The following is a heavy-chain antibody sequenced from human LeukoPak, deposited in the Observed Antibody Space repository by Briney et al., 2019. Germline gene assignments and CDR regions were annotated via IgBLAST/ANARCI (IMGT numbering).Heavy chain of an antibody. CDR3: ARDTPSDDYDILTGRAPAFGY. J-gene: IGHJ4*02. CDR2: ISAYNDNT. D-gene: IGHD3-9*01. Sequence: GASVKASCKASDYTFTSFGVSWVGQAPGQGLEWMGWISAYNDNTNYAKKLQGRVTMTTDTSTSTAYMELRSLRSDDTAVYYCARDTPSDDYDILTGRAPAFGYWGQGPLVSVSS. V-gene: IGHV1-18*01. CDR1: DYTFTSFG.